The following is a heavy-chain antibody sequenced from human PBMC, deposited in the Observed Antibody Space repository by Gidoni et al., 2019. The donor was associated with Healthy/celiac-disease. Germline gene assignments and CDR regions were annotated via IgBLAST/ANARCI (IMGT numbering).Heavy chain of an antibody. CDR1: GFPFSSYA. Sequence: EVQLLESGGGLVQPGGSLRLSCAASGFPFSSYAMSWVRQDPGKGLEWVSAISGSGGSTYYADSVKGRFTISRDNSKNTLYLQMNSLRAEDTAVYYCAKHYYDSSGRNLEYFQHWGQGTLVTVSS. J-gene: IGHJ1*01. CDR3: AKHYYDSSGRNLEYFQH. D-gene: IGHD3-22*01. CDR2: ISGSGGST. V-gene: IGHV3-23*01.